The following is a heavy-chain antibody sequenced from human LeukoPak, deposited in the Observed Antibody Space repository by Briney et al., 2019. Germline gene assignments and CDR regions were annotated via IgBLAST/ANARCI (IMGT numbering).Heavy chain of an antibody. D-gene: IGHD3-10*01. CDR1: GGSNSSSSYY. V-gene: IGHV4-39*01. CDR3: ASEIISYGSGSSFDY. CDR2: IYYSGST. Sequence: PSETLSLTCTVSGGSNSSSSYYWGWIRQPPGKGLEWIGSIYYSGSTYYNPSLKSRVTISVDTSKNQFSLKLSSVTAADTAVYYCASEIISYGSGSSFDYWGQGTLVTVSS. J-gene: IGHJ4*02.